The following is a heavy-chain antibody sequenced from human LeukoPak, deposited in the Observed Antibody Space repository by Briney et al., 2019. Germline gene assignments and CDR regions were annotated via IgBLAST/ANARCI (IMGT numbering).Heavy chain of an antibody. CDR1: GYTFTDYF. V-gene: IGHV1-2*02. J-gene: IGHJ4*02. CDR2: INPNSGGT. D-gene: IGHD3-3*01. CDR3: ATSVGTSGPELDY. Sequence: ASVKASCKASGYTFTDYFMHWARQAPGHGLEWVGWINPNSGGTIYAQKFQGRVTMTRDTSISTAYMELSRMTSDDTAVYYCATSVGTSGPELDYWGQGTLVTVSS.